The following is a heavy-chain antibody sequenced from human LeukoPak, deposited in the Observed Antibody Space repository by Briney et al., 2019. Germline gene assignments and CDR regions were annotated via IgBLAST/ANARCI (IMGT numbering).Heavy chain of an antibody. D-gene: IGHD5-18*01. CDR1: AFRFSRYW. Sequence: GGSLRLSCAASAFRFSRYWMSWVRQAPGKGLEWVANIKQDGSEKYYVDSVKGRFTISRDNAKNSLYLQMNSLRAEDTAVYYCARGTAMVRDAFDIWGQGTMVTVSS. CDR3: ARGTAMVRDAFDI. CDR2: IKQDGSEK. V-gene: IGHV3-7*04. J-gene: IGHJ3*02.